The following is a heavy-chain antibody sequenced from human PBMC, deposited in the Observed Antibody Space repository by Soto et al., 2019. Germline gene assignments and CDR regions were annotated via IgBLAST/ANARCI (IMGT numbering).Heavy chain of an antibody. CDR2: IYCSGST. CDR1: GGSISSGGYY. CDR3: AREAGDYDFWSGYYGGYYYYGMDV. J-gene: IGHJ6*02. Sequence: QVQLQESGPGLVKPSQTLSLTCTVSGGSISSGGYYWSWIRQHPGKGLEWIGCIYCSGSTYYNPSHKSRVTISVDTSNNHFSMKLSSVTAADTAVYYCAREAGDYDFWSGYYGGYYYYGMDVWGQGTTVTVSS. V-gene: IGHV4-31*03. D-gene: IGHD3-3*01.